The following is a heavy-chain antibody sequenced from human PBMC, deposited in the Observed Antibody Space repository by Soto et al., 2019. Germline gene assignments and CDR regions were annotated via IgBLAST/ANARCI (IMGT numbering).Heavy chain of an antibody. V-gene: IGHV4-30-4*01. D-gene: IGHD3-22*01. J-gene: IGHJ5*02. CDR1: VGSVSIGDYD. CDR3: ARGVGATMTVVRFDP. Sequence: TAEALCLTCTVSVGSVSIGDYDWSWVRQSRGKGLEWIGHIFYSGSAFYNPSLKSRVSISADTSKNQFSLKLTSVTAADTAVYYCARGVGATMTVVRFDPWGQGTLVTVSS. CDR2: IFYSGSA.